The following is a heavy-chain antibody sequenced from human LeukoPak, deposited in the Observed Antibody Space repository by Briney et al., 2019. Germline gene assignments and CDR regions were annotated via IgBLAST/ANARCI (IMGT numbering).Heavy chain of an antibody. CDR3: AKARSSSSWYFDY. D-gene: IGHD6-13*01. J-gene: IGHJ4*02. CDR2: IWYDGSNK. Sequence: PGGSLRLSCAASGFTFSSYGMHWVRQAPGKGLEWVAVIWYDGSNKYYADSVKGRFTISRDNSKNTLYLQMNSLRAEDTAVYYCAKARSSSSWYFDYWGQGTLVTVSS. V-gene: IGHV3-33*06. CDR1: GFTFSSYG.